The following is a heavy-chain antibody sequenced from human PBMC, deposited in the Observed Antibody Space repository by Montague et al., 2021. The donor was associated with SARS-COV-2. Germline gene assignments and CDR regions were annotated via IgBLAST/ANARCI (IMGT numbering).Heavy chain of an antibody. D-gene: IGHD3-9*01. CDR1: GGSAY. CDR2: VCYTGGP. J-gene: IGHJ5*02. V-gene: IGHV4-59*01. CDR3: AGAERYFGPLDP. Sequence: SQTLSLPCAVSGGSAYWNCFRRPPVNRLEWIGHVCYTGGPTSSPSLMDRATISLDSPNQVSLRLNYVPASDSAVYSCAGAERYFGPLDPWGLGITVIVSS.